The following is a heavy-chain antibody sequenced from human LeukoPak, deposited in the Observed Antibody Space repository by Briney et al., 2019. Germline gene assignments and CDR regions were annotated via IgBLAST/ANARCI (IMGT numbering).Heavy chain of an antibody. CDR3: ARGGFYYYYMDV. CDR1: GYTFTGYY. J-gene: IGHJ6*03. D-gene: IGHD3-16*01. CDR2: INPNSGGT. V-gene: IGHV1-2*02. Sequence: ASVKVSCKASGYTFTGYYTHWVRQAPGQGLEWMGWINPNSGGTNYAQKFQGRVTMTRDTSISTAYMEVSRLRSDDTAVYYCARGGFYYYYMDVWGKGTTVTVSS.